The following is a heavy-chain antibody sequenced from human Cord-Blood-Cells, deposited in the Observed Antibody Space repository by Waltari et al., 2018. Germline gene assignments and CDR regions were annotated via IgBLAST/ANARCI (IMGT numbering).Heavy chain of an antibody. CDR2: IIPIFGTA. V-gene: IGHV1-69*01. J-gene: IGHJ3*02. D-gene: IGHD3-16*01. CDR3: AREGGIRQDAFEI. CDR1: GGTFSSYV. Sequence: QVQLVQSGAEVKKPGSSVKVSCKASGGTFSSYVISWVRQAPGQGLEWMGGIIPIFGTANYAQKLQGTVTITADESTGTAYMERRSLRSEYTAVDYGAREGGIRQDAFEIWGQGTMVAVSS.